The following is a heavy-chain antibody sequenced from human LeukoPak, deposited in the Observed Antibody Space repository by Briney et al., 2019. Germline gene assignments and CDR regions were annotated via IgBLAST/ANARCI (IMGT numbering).Heavy chain of an antibody. V-gene: IGHV4-39*07. CDR2: IYYSGST. CDR1: GGSISSSSYY. Sequence: SETLSLTCTVSGGSISSSSYYWGWIRQPPGKGLEWIGSIYYSGSTYYNPSLKSRVTISVDTSKNQFSLKLSSVTAADTAVYYCARDRSSGPFYFDYWGQGTLVTVSS. CDR3: ARDRSSGPFYFDY. J-gene: IGHJ4*02. D-gene: IGHD3-22*01.